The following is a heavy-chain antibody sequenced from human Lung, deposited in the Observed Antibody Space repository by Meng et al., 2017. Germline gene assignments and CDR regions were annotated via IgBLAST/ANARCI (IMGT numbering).Heavy chain of an antibody. D-gene: IGHD3-22*01. CDR3: AREYDSSGYGN. CDR2: INTNTGNP. Sequence: QVQLVQSGAELKKPGASVQVSCKASGYTFTSYGMNWGRHAHGQGLEWRGWINTNTGNPTYAQGFTGRFVFSVDNSVSTVYLQISRLKDEDTAVYYCAREYDSSGYGNWGQGTLVTVSS. CDR1: GYTFTSYG. J-gene: IGHJ4*02. V-gene: IGHV7-4-1*02.